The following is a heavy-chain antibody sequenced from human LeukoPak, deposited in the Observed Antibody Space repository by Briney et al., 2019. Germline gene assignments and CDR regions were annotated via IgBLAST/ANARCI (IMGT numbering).Heavy chain of an antibody. J-gene: IGHJ4*02. CDR1: GFTFSSYS. CDR3: ARVLRYSLTGLYYFDY. V-gene: IGHV3-21*01. Sequence: GGSLRLSCAASGFTFSSYSMNWVRQAPGKGLEWVSSISSSSSYIYYADSVKGRFTISRDNAKNSLYLQMNSLRAEDTAVYYCARVLRYSLTGLYYFDYWGQGTLVTVSS. CDR2: ISSSSSYI. D-gene: IGHD3-9*01.